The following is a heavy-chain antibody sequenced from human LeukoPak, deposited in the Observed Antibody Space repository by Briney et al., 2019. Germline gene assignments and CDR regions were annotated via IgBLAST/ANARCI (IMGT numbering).Heavy chain of an antibody. D-gene: IGHD2-15*01. CDR1: GFTFSSYA. V-gene: IGHV3-23*05. CDR2: ITDNGNTT. J-gene: IGHJ4*02. Sequence: GGSLRLSCAASGFTFSSYAMNWVRLSAGKGLEWVSAITDNGNTTYYADSVKGLFTISRDNSKNTLYLQMNSLRAEDTAVYYCATLRLSDHFDYWGQGTLVTVSS. CDR3: ATLRLSDHFDY.